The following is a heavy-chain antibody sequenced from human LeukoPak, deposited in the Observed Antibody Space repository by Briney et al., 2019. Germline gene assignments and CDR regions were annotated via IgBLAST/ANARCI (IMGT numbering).Heavy chain of an antibody. Sequence: PGGSLRLSCAASGFTFRNYDMHWVRQAAGRGLEWVSGIGTAGDTYYPASVKGRFTISRENAKSSLYLQMNSLSAGDTAVYYCASSPAYSSSWYAIDNWGQGTLVTVSS. J-gene: IGHJ4*02. CDR3: ASSPAYSSSWYAIDN. V-gene: IGHV3-13*01. D-gene: IGHD6-13*01. CDR2: IGTAGDT. CDR1: GFTFRNYD.